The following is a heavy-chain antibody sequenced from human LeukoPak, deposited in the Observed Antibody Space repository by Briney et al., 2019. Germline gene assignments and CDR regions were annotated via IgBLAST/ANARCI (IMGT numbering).Heavy chain of an antibody. V-gene: IGHV1-18*01. CDR1: GYTFTSYG. CDR2: ISAYNGNT. Sequence: GASVKVSCKASGYTFTSYGISWVRQAPGQGLEWMGWISAYNGNTNYAQKLQGRVTMTTDTSTSTAYMELRSLRSDDTAVYYCARDPGGTYYYYGMDVWGQGTRSPSP. J-gene: IGHJ6*02. D-gene: IGHD1-1*01. CDR3: ARDPGGTYYYYGMDV.